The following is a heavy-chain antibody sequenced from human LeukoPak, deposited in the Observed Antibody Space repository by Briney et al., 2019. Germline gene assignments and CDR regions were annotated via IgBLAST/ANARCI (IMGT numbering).Heavy chain of an antibody. Sequence: ASVKVSCKASGYTFTNYYIHWVRQAPGQGLQWMGVITPSNGGTDYAQKFRGRVTMTRDTSTSTVYMELSSLRSEDTAVYYCAKDVGKWESLHFFDYWGQGTLVTVSS. CDR1: GYTFTNYY. J-gene: IGHJ4*02. CDR2: ITPSNGGT. V-gene: IGHV1-46*01. CDR3: AKDVGKWESLHFFDY. D-gene: IGHD1-26*01.